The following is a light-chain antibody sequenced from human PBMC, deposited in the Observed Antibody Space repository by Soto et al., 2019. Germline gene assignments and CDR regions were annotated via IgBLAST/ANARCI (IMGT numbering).Light chain of an antibody. J-gene: IGKJ2*01. CDR3: QQYGRSPLLYT. V-gene: IGKV3-20*01. CDR1: QSVTSNF. Sequence: ENVLTQSPGTLSLSPGERATLSCRASQSVTSNFLAWYQQEPAQAPRLLIYGASTRAAGVPDRFSGSGSGTDFTLTITRLEPEDFAVYYCQQYGRSPLLYTFGQGTKLGVK. CDR2: GAS.